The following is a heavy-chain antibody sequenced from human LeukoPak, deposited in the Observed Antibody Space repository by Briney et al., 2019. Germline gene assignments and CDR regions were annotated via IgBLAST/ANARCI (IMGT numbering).Heavy chain of an antibody. CDR2: MNPNSGNT. J-gene: IGHJ4*02. D-gene: IGHD1-26*01. V-gene: IGHV1-8*02. CDR1: GYTFTGYY. Sequence: ASVKVSCKASGYTFTGYYMHWVRQAPGQGLEWMGWMNPNSGNTGYAQKFQGRVTMTRNTSISTAYMELSSLRSEDTAVYYCARVASAGAPIDYWGQGTLVTVSS. CDR3: ARVASAGAPIDY.